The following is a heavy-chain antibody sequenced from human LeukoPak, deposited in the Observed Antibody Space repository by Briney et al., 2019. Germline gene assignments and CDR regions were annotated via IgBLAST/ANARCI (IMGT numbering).Heavy chain of an antibody. Sequence: PGGSLRLSCAASGFTFSSYAMTWVRQAPGKGLEWGSVISGDAGTTYYADAVKGRFTISRDNSKNTLYLQMNSLRAEDTAVYYCAKVSPTSYYDSSGYYYFDYWGQGTLVTVSS. CDR1: GFTFSSYA. D-gene: IGHD3-22*01. V-gene: IGHV3-23*01. CDR3: AKVSPTSYYDSSGYYYFDY. J-gene: IGHJ4*02. CDR2: ISGDAGTT.